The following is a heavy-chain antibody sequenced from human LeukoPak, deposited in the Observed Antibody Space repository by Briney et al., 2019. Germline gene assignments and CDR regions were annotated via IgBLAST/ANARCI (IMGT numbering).Heavy chain of an antibody. J-gene: IGHJ4*02. CDR2: ISYDGSNK. CDR1: GFTFSSYA. Sequence: GGSLRLSCAASGFTFSSYAMRWVRQAPGKGLEWVAVISYDGSNKYYADSVKGRFTISRDNSKNTLYLQMNSLRAEDTAVYYCVRAVEYNWNYVSLFCDYWGQGTLVTVSS. CDR3: VRAVEYNWNYVSLFCDY. V-gene: IGHV3-30*01. D-gene: IGHD1-7*01.